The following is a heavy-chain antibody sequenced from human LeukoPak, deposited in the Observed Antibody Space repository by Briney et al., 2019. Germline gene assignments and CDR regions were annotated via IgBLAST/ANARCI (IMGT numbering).Heavy chain of an antibody. CDR2: INHSGST. V-gene: IGHV4-34*01. Sequence: SETLSLTCAVYGGSFSGYYWSWIRQPPGKGLEWIGEINHSGSTNYNPSLKSRVTISVDTSKNQFSLKLSSLTAADTAVYYCASPLKDYWGQGTLVTVSS. J-gene: IGHJ4*02. CDR1: GGSFSGYY. CDR3: ASPLKDY.